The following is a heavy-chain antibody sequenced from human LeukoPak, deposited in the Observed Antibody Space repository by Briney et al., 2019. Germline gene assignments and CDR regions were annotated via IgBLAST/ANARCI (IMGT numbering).Heavy chain of an antibody. D-gene: IGHD3-9*01. J-gene: IGHJ6*03. CDR1: GFSFTNSP. Sequence: GGSLRLSCAASGFSFTNSPMHWVRQAPDKGLEWVALISYDDGNHKFYADSVKGRFTISRDNSKNTLYLQMNSLRAEDTAVYYCARGARRVPHILTGVYYYYMDVWGKGTTVTVSS. V-gene: IGHV3-30*04. CDR2: ISYDDGNHK. CDR3: ARGARRVPHILTGVYYYYMDV.